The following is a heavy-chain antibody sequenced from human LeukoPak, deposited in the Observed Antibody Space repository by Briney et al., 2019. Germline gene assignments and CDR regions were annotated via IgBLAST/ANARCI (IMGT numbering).Heavy chain of an antibody. CDR3: TRDLEY. J-gene: IGHJ4*02. CDR2: ISSGGSVM. CDR1: GYTFSDYT. Sequence: PGWSLRLSCGASGYTFSDYTMNWVRQAPGKGPEWISYISSGGSVMHYADSVKGRFTISRDNVENSLYLQMNSLRVEDTAVYYCTRDLEYWGQGVLVTVSS. V-gene: IGHV3-48*01.